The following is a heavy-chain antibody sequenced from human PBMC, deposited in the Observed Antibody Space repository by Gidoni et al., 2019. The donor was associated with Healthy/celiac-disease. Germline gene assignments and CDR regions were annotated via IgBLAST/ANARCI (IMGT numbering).Heavy chain of an antibody. Sequence: QVQLVESGGGLVKPGGSLRLSCAASGFTFTDYDMSWIRQAPGKGLEWVSYISSSGSTIYYADSVKGRFTISRANANNSLYLQMHSLRAEDTAVYYCATGTYYYDSSGYFSLLDYWGQGTLVTVSS. CDR3: ATGTYYYDSSGYFSLLDY. D-gene: IGHD3-22*01. V-gene: IGHV3-11*01. J-gene: IGHJ4*02. CDR2: ISSSGSTI. CDR1: GFTFTDYD.